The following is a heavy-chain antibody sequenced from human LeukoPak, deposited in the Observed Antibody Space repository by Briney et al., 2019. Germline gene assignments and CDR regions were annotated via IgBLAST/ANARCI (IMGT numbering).Heavy chain of an antibody. CDR2: ISSSGSSGSTI. Sequence: PGGSLRLSCAASGFTFSDYYMSWIRQAPGKGLEWVSYISSSGSSGSTIHYADSVKGRFTISRDNAKNSLYLQMNSLRAGDTAVYYCARDSWGSAYYFDYWGQGTLVTVSS. CDR1: GFTFSDYY. CDR3: ARDSWGSAYYFDY. V-gene: IGHV3-11*04. D-gene: IGHD3-16*01. J-gene: IGHJ4*02.